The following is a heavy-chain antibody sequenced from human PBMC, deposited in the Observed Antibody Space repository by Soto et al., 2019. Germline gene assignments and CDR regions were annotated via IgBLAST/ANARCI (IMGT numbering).Heavy chain of an antibody. V-gene: IGHV6-1*01. D-gene: IGHD5-18*01. CDR1: GDSVSSNSAA. CDR3: ARGPETTMGTFDI. J-gene: IGHJ3*02. Sequence: SQTLSFTCAISGDSVSSNSAAWNWIRQSPSRGLEWLGRTYYRSKWYSSYAVSVKSRITINPDTSKNQFSLQLNSVTPEDTAVYYCARGPETTMGTFDIWGQGTVVTVSS. CDR2: TYYRSKWYS.